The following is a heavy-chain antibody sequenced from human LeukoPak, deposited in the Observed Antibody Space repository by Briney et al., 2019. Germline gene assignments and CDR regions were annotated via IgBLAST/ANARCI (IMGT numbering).Heavy chain of an antibody. CDR1: GFTLSSNY. Sequence: GGSLRLSCAASGFTLSSNYMSWVRQAPGKGLEWVSVIYSGGSTYYADSVKGRFTISRDNSKNTLYVQVNSLGTEDTAAYYCAKGSYYDSSGSFYFDYWGQGTLVTVSS. D-gene: IGHD3-22*01. V-gene: IGHV3-53*01. CDR3: AKGSYYDSSGSFYFDY. CDR2: IYSGGST. J-gene: IGHJ4*02.